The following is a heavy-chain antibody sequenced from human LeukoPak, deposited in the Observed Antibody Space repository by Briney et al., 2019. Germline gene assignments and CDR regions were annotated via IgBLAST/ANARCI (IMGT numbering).Heavy chain of an antibody. Sequence: ASVKVSCKASGGTFSSYAINWVRQATGQGLEWMGWMNPNSGNTGYAQKFQGRVTITRNTSISTAYMELSSLRSEDTAVYYCARGSERTILYYYYYYYMDVWGKGTTVTVSS. CDR1: GGTFSSYA. J-gene: IGHJ6*03. D-gene: IGHD2-15*01. CDR3: ARGSERTILYYYYYYYMDV. V-gene: IGHV1-8*03. CDR2: MNPNSGNT.